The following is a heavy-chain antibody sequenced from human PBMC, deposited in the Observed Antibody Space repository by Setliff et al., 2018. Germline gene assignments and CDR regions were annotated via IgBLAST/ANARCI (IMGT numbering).Heavy chain of an antibody. CDR2: IIPASNGA. D-gene: IGHD1-26*01. CDR3: VRVRRGGYHSIYWSFDL. CDR1: GGTFSSHY. Sequence: SVKVSCKASGGTFSSHYISWVRQAPGQGPQWLGRIIPASNGANYAQRFRGRVSFSADMSTGTVFMDLSSLESEDTAVYYCVRVRRGGYHSIYWSFDLWGRGTLVTVSS. J-gene: IGHJ2*01. V-gene: IGHV1-69*04.